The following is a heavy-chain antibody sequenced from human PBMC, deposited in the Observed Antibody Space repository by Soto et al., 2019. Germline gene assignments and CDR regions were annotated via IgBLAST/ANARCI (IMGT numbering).Heavy chain of an antibody. D-gene: IGHD6-19*01. J-gene: IGHJ6*02. CDR2: ISWDGGST. V-gene: IGHV3-43*01. CDR3: AKDKVSSRYYYYGMDV. Sequence: DVQLVESGGVVVQPGGSLRLSCAASGFTFDDYTMHWVRQAPGKGLEWVSLISWDGGSTYYADSVKGRFTISRDNSKNSLYLQMNSLRTEDTALYYCAKDKVSSRYYYYGMDVWGQGTTVTVSS. CDR1: GFTFDDYT.